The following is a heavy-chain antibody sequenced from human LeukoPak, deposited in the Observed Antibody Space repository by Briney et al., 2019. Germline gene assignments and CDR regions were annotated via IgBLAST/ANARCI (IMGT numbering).Heavy chain of an antibody. V-gene: IGHV3-53*01. J-gene: IGHJ4*02. D-gene: IGHD2-15*01. CDR2: IYSGGST. CDR1: GFTVNSNY. Sequence: GGSLRLSCAASGFTVNSNYMSWVRQAPGKGPEWVSVIYSGGSTYYADSVKGRFTISRDNSKNTLYLQMNSLRAEDTAVYYCASSRYCSGGSCWGIDYWGQGTLVTVSS. CDR3: ASSRYCSGGSCWGIDY.